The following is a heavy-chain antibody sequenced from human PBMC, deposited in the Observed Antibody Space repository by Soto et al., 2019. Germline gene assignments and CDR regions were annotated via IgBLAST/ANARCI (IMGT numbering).Heavy chain of an antibody. V-gene: IGHV3-23*01. CDR3: AKSIIAAGTYHFDN. Sequence: GGSLRLSCAASGFTFTGYAMSWVRQAPGKGLEWVSGISGSGSSTDYADSVKGRFIISRDSSNNTVYLQMNSLTAEDTAMYYCAKSIIAAGTYHFDNWGQGALVTAPQ. D-gene: IGHD6-13*01. CDR2: ISGSGSST. CDR1: GFTFTGYA. J-gene: IGHJ4*02.